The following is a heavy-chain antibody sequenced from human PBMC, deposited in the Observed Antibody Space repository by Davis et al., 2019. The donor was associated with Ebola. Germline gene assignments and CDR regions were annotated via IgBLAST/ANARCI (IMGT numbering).Heavy chain of an antibody. Sequence: GESLKISCAASGFTFSSYAMSWVRQAPGKGLEWVSAISGSGGSTYYADSVKGRFTISRDNAKNSLYLQMNSLRDEDTAVYYYARDQAAAGTGVYYYYYYGMDVWGQGTTVTVSS. D-gene: IGHD6-13*01. CDR1: GFTFSSYA. V-gene: IGHV3-23*01. CDR2: ISGSGGST. CDR3: ARDQAAAGTGVYYYYYYGMDV. J-gene: IGHJ6*02.